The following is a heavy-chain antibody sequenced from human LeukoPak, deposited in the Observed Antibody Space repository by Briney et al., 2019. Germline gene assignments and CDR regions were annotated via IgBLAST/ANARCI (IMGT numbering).Heavy chain of an antibody. J-gene: IGHJ6*03. CDR3: ARVPPSSPYYMDV. CDR2: TYYSGNT. V-gene: IGHV4-59*01. Sequence: SETLSLTCSVSGGSISTYYWSWMRQPPGKGLEWIGYTYYSGNTNYNPSLKSRVTISVDTSKNQFSLKLSSVTAADTAVYYCARVPPSSPYYMDVWGKGTTVTVSS. D-gene: IGHD6-13*01. CDR1: GGSISTYY.